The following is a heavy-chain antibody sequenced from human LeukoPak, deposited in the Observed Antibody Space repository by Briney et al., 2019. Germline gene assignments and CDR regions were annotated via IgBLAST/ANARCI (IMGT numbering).Heavy chain of an antibody. J-gene: IGHJ4*02. D-gene: IGHD1-26*01. CDR1: GFIFSSYE. V-gene: IGHV3-48*03. CDR3: ARDPPTSGAFEY. Sequence: PGRSLRLSCAASGFIFSSYEMNWVRQAPGKGLEWVSYISGSGTTMYYGDSVKGRFTVSRDNAKNSLYLQMNSLRAEDTAVYYCARDPPTSGAFEYWGQGTLVTASS. CDR2: ISGSGTTM.